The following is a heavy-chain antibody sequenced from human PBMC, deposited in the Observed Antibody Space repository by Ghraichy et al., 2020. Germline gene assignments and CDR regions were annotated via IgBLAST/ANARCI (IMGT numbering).Heavy chain of an antibody. J-gene: IGHJ6*02. CDR2: ISAYNGNT. V-gene: IGHV1-18*04. Sequence: ASVKVSCKASGYTFTSYGISWVRQAPGQGLEWMGWISAYNGNTNYAQKLQGRVTMTTDTSTSTAYMELRSLRSDDTAVYYCARVSCQAGVTAHIPVSADYYYYGMDVWGQGTTVTVSS. D-gene: IGHD2-21*02. CDR3: ARVSCQAGVTAHIPVSADYYYYGMDV. CDR1: GYTFTSYG.